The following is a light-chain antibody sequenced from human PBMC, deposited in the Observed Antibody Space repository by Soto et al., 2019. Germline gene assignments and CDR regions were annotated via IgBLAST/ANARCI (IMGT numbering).Light chain of an antibody. J-gene: IGLJ1*01. CDR2: GNS. CDR3: QSYDSSLSGYV. V-gene: IGLV1-40*01. CDR1: SSNIGAGYD. Sequence: QSVLTQPPSVSGAPGQRVTISCTGSSSNIGAGYDVHWYQQLPGTAPKLLIYGNSNRPSGFPDRFSGPKSGTSASLAITGLTAEDEADYYCQSYDSSLSGYVFGTGTKVTVL.